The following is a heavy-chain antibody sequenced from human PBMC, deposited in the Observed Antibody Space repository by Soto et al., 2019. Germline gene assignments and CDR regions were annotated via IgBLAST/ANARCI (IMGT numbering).Heavy chain of an antibody. CDR3: ARDLTYYYDSSGYYYARDYYGMDV. CDR1: GYSFTSYG. V-gene: IGHV1-2*04. J-gene: IGHJ6*02. D-gene: IGHD3-22*01. Sequence: ASVKVSCKASGYSFTSYGITWVRQAPGQGLEWMGWINPNSGGTNYAQKFQGWVTMTRDTSISTAYMELSRLRSDDTAVYYCARDLTYYYDSSGYYYARDYYGMDVWGQGTTVTVSS. CDR2: INPNSGGT.